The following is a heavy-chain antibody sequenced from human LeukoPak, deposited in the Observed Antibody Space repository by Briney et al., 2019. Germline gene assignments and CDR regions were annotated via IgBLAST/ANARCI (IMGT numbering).Heavy chain of an antibody. Sequence: GGSLRLSCAASGFTVSSNYMSWVRQAPGKGLEWVSYISSSGSTIYYADSVKGRFTISRDNAKNSLYLQMNSLRAEDTAVYYCARDRIVVVTAVKNDAFDIWGQGTMVTVSS. CDR3: ARDRIVVVTAVKNDAFDI. CDR2: ISSSGSTI. D-gene: IGHD2-21*02. J-gene: IGHJ3*02. CDR1: GFTVSSNY. V-gene: IGHV3-11*04.